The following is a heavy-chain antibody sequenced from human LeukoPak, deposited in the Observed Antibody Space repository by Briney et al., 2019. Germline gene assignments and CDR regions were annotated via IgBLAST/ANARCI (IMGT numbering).Heavy chain of an antibody. J-gene: IGHJ4*02. CDR1: GFTFSNYE. V-gene: IGHV3-48*03. Sequence: GGSLRLSCAASGFTFSNYEMNWVRQAPGRGLEWVSYIGRSGTTIHYADSVKGRFTISRDNAKNSLYLQMNSLRAEDTAVYYCARLLATQYYDILTGSLDYWGQGTLVTVSS. D-gene: IGHD3-9*01. CDR2: IGRSGTTI. CDR3: ARLLATQYYDILTGSLDY.